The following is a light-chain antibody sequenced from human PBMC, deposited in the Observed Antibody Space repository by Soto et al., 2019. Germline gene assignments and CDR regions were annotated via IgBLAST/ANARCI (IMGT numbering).Light chain of an antibody. V-gene: IGKV3-20*01. CDR2: DAS. CDR3: QQYGSSPLT. CDR1: QSVSTY. Sequence: PGDRATLSCRASQSVSTYLAWYQQKPGQAPRLLIYDASSRATGIPDRFSGSGSGTDFTLTISRLEPEDFAVYYCQQYGSSPLTFGQGTRLEI. J-gene: IGKJ5*01.